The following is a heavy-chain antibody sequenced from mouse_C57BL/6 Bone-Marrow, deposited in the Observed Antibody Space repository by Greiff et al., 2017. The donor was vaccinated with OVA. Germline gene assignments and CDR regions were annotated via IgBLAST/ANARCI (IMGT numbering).Heavy chain of an antibody. J-gene: IGHJ4*01. CDR1: GYTFTSYW. V-gene: IGHV1-64*01. Sequence: QVQLQQPGAELVKPGASVKLSCKASGYTFTSYWMHWVKQRPGQGLEWIGMIHPNSGSTNYNEKFKSKATLTVDKSSSTAYMQLSSLTSEDSAVYYCARWGTTVVDAMDYWGQGTSVTVSS. CDR3: ARWGTTVVDAMDY. CDR2: IHPNSGST. D-gene: IGHD1-1*01.